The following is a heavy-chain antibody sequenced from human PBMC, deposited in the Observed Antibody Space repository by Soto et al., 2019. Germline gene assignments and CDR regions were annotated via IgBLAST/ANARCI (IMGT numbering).Heavy chain of an antibody. CDR1: GFTFSSYS. CDR2: ISSSSSTI. J-gene: IGHJ4*02. CDR3: ARDSAVTTGGSYFDY. V-gene: IGHV3-48*02. Sequence: GGYLRLSCAASGFTFSSYSMNWVRQAPGKGLEWVSYISSSSSTIYYADSVKGRFTISRDNAKNSLYLQRNSLRDEDTGVYYCARDSAVTTGGSYFDYWGQGALVAVSS. D-gene: IGHD4-4*01.